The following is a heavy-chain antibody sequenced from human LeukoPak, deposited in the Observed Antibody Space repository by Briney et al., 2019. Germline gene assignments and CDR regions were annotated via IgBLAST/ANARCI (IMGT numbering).Heavy chain of an antibody. CDR2: IIPIFGTA. CDR3: ARDRYDSSGYYPRPGDY. J-gene: IGHJ4*02. Sequence: SVKVSCKASGGTFGSYAISWVRQAPGQGLEWMGRIIPIFGTANYAQKFQGRVTITTDESTSTAYMELSSLRSEDTAVYYCARDRYDSSGYYPRPGDYWGQGTLVTVSS. V-gene: IGHV1-69*05. CDR1: GGTFGSYA. D-gene: IGHD3-22*01.